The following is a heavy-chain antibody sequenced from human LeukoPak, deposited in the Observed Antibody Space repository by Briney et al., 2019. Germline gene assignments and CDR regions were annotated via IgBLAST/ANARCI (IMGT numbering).Heavy chain of an antibody. J-gene: IGHJ4*02. CDR2: IKQDGSEK. D-gene: IGHD4-17*01. Sequence: HSGGSLRLSCAASGFTFDDYTMHWVRQAPGKGLEWVANIKQDGSEKYYVDSVKGRFTISRDNAKNPLYLQMNSLRAEDTAVYYCARDLSYGDYAFDYWGQGTLVTVSS. V-gene: IGHV3-7*01. CDR3: ARDLSYGDYAFDY. CDR1: GFTFDDYT.